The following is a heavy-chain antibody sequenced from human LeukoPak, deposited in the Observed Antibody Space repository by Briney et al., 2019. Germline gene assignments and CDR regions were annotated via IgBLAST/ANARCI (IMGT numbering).Heavy chain of an antibody. J-gene: IGHJ3*02. CDR1: GGSISSYY. CDR3: ARDQQPARAFDI. CDR2: IYTSGST. V-gene: IGHV4-4*07. D-gene: IGHD2-2*01. Sequence: SETLSLTCTVSGGSISSYYWSWIRQPAGKGLEWIGRIYTSGSTNYNPSLKSRVTISVDTSKNQFSLKLSSVTAADTAVYYCARDQQPARAFDIWGQGTMVTVSS.